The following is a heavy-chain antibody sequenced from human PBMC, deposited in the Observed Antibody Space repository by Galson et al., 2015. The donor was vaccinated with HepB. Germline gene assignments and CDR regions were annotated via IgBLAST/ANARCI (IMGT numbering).Heavy chain of an antibody. CDR3: AKVGWQLGSYYYYYGMDV. V-gene: IGHV3-23*01. CDR2: ISGSGGST. Sequence: SLRLSCAASGFTFSSDAMSWVRQAPGKGLEWVSAISGSGGSTYYADSVKGRFTISRDNSKNTLYLQMNSLRAEDTAVYYCAKVGWQLGSYYYYYGMDVWGQGTTVTVSS. CDR1: GFTFSSDA. J-gene: IGHJ6*02. D-gene: IGHD6-6*01.